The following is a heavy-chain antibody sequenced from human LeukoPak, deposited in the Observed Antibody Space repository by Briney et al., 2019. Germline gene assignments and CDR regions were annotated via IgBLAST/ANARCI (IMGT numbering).Heavy chain of an antibody. V-gene: IGHV1-2*02. CDR3: LRARSGMDV. Sequence: GASVKVSCKASGYLFIGQFLHWVRQAPGQGLEWMGWINPNSGDAKFAHQFQGRVIGSRDTSISTVYMELSSLTSDDTAVYYCLRARSGMDVWGQGTAVTVSS. CDR1: GYLFIGQF. CDR2: INPNSGDA. J-gene: IGHJ6*02.